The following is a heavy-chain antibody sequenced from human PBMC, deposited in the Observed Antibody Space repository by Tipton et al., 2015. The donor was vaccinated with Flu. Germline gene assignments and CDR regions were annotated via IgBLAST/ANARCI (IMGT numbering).Heavy chain of an antibody. CDR2: VYYSGST. Sequence: TLSLTCTVSGGSIRSSTDFWAWIRQSPGKGLEWIGSVYYSGSTYYNPSLKSRVTMPVDTSKNQFSLRLTSVTAADTAVYYCARVQGATYDSTDGTFMPQFYFGMDVWGQGTTVTVSS. D-gene: IGHD3-22*01. CDR1: GGSIRSSTDF. V-gene: IGHV4-39*07. CDR3: ARVQGATYDSTDGTFMPQFYFGMDV. J-gene: IGHJ6*02.